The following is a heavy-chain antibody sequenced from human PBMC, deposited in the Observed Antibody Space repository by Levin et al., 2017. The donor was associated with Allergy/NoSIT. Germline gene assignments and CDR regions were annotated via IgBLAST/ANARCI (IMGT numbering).Heavy chain of an antibody. CDR3: ASTIRRGPIAAAGTFDY. V-gene: IGHV1-2*02. D-gene: IGHD6-13*01. CDR2: INPNSGGT. CDR1: GYTFTGYY. J-gene: IGHJ4*02. Sequence: ASVKVSCKASGYTFTGYYMHWVRQAPGQGLEWMGWINPNSGGTNYAQKFQGRVTMTRDTSISTAYMELSRLRSDDTAVYYCASTIRRGPIAAAGTFDYWGQGTLVTVSS.